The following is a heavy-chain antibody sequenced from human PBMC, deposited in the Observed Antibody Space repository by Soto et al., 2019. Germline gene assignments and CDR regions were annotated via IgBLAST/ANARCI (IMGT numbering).Heavy chain of an antibody. V-gene: IGHV1-18*04. J-gene: IGHJ4*02. CDR1: GYSFTNHG. CDR3: ERDFYPLAYYFDY. CDR2: ISGYNANT. Sequence: XAVKVSCTASGYSFTNHGIIWVRQAPGQGLEWVRWISGYNANTKYAQKFQGRVTMSTDTSTNTAYMELRSLRSDDTAVYYCERDFYPLAYYFDYWGQGTLVTVSS.